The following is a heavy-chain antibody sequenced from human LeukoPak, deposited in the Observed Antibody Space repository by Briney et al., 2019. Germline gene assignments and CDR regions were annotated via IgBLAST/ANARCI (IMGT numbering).Heavy chain of an antibody. CDR2: SGTVGDT. V-gene: IGHV3-13*04. Sequence: GGSLRLSCAASGFTSSAYDMHWVRQITGGGLEWVSTSGTVGDTFYSDSVKGRFTISRDNSKNTLYLQMNSLRAEDTAVYYCAKDRGVTHRQPRFDYWGQGTLVTVSS. D-gene: IGHD3-16*02. J-gene: IGHJ4*02. CDR1: GFTSSAYD. CDR3: AKDRGVTHRQPRFDY.